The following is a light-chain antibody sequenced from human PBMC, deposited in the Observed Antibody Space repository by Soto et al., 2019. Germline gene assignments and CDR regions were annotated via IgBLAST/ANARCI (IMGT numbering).Light chain of an antibody. J-gene: IGKJ1*01. CDR3: QQYNNWPWT. Sequence: EIVMTQSPATLSVSPGGRATLSCRASQSISGALAWYQQKPGQAPRLLIYGASTRGTSFPARFSGSESGTDFTLTISSLQSEDFAVYYCQQYNNWPWTFGQGTKVEIK. V-gene: IGKV3-15*01. CDR2: GAS. CDR1: QSISGA.